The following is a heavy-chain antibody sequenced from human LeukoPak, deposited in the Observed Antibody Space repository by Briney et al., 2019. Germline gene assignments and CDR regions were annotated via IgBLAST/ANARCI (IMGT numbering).Heavy chain of an antibody. CDR3: AKPSLYYYDTSGYYRYWYFDL. V-gene: IGHV3-23*01. CDR1: GFTFSTFA. J-gene: IGHJ2*01. Sequence: GGSLRLSCAASGFTFSTFAMIWVRQPPGKGLEWVSSIFPSGGEIHYADSVKGRFTISRDNSKNTLYLQMNSLRAEDTAVYYCAKPSLYYYDTSGYYRYWYFDLWGRGTLVTVSS. CDR2: IFPSGGEI. D-gene: IGHD3-22*01.